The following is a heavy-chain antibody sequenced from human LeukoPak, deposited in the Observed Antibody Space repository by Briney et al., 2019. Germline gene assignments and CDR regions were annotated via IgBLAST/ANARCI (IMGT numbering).Heavy chain of an antibody. Sequence: SETLSLTCTVSGGSISSYSWSWIRQPAGKGLEWIGRINTSGSTNYNPSLKSRVTMSVDTSKNQFSLKLSSVTAADTAVYYCAREYVRDYTSKSNWFDPWGQGTLVTVSS. V-gene: IGHV4-4*07. CDR3: AREYVRDYTSKSNWFDP. CDR1: GGSISSYS. D-gene: IGHD4-11*01. CDR2: INTSGST. J-gene: IGHJ5*02.